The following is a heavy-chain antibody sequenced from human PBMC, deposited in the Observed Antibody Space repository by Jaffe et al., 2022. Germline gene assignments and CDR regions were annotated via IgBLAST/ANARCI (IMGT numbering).Heavy chain of an antibody. CDR1: GGTFSSYA. V-gene: IGHV1-69*01. CDR3: ASHMVHDYGDPRYYYYMDV. CDR2: IIPIFGTA. J-gene: IGHJ6*03. D-gene: IGHD4-17*01. Sequence: QVQLVQSGAEVKKPGSSVKVSCKASGGTFSSYAISWVRQAPGQGLEWMGGIIPIFGTANYAQKFQGRVTITADESTSTAYMELSSLRSEDTAVYYCASHMVHDYGDPRYYYYMDVWGKGTTVTVSS.